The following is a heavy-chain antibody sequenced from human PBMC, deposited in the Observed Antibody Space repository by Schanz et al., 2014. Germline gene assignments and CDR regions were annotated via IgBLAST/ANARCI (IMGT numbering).Heavy chain of an antibody. J-gene: IGHJ4*02. D-gene: IGHD3-22*01. Sequence: QVQLVQSGSELKKPGASVKVSCRASGYSLSNFAMNWVRQAPGQGLEWMGWINTNTGNPTYAQGFTGRFVFSLDTSVSTAYLQISSLKADDTAVYYCAREDYLDSSGYSCGYWGQGTLVTVSS. CDR3: AREDYLDSSGYSCGY. CDR1: GYSLSNFA. CDR2: INTNTGNP. V-gene: IGHV7-4-1*02.